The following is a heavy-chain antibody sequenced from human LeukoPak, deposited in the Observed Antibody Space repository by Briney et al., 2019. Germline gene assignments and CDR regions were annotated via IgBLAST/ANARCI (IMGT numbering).Heavy chain of an antibody. V-gene: IGHV3-30*02. Sequence: GGSLRLSCVASGFTFSNYGMHWVRQAPGKGLDWVACIHFDGSDKYYADSVKGRFTISRDNSKNTLYLQMNSLRVEDTAVYYCTKVTSGGWGQGTLVTVSS. CDR3: TKVTSGG. J-gene: IGHJ4*02. CDR2: IHFDGSDK. D-gene: IGHD3-10*01. CDR1: GFTFSNYG.